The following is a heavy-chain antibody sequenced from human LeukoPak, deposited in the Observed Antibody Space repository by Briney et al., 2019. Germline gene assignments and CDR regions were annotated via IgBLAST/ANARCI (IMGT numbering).Heavy chain of an antibody. CDR2: ISGSGGST. CDR1: GFTFSSYA. J-gene: IGHJ4*02. Sequence: AGGSLRLSCAASGFTFSSYAMSWVRQAPGKGLEWVSAISGSGGSTYYADSVKGRFTISRDNSKNTLYLQMNSLRAEDTAVYYCAKTPPPRSGSYSSSWRYYFDYWGQGTLVTVSS. D-gene: IGHD6-13*01. CDR3: AKTPPPRSGSYSSSWRYYFDY. V-gene: IGHV3-23*01.